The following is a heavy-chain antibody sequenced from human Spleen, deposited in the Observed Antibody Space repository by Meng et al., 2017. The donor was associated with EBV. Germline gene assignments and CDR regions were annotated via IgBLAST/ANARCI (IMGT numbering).Heavy chain of an antibody. CDR1: GGPLSCYV. CDR3: ARAGYNIHYPPVGP. CDR2: VVPILDSA. J-gene: IGHJ5*02. Sequence: HVGGGDAGAEVKNSVSWVRVSCKAAGGPLSCYVIGWVRQAPGRGLEWLGGVVPILDSAHYAQKFQGRVTITADKSTNTVYMELSSLRSDDTAVYYCARAGYNIHYPPVGPWGQGTLVTVSS. D-gene: IGHD1-14*01. V-gene: IGHV1-69*06.